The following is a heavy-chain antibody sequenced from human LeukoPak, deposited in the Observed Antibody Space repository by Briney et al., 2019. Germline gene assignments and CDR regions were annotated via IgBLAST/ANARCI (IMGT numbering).Heavy chain of an antibody. D-gene: IGHD1-26*01. CDR2: MNPNSGNT. V-gene: IGHV1-8*03. Sequence: ASVKVSCKASGYTFTSYDINWVRQATGQGLEWMGWMNPNSGNTGYAQKFHGRVTITRNTSISTAYMELSSLRSGDTAVYYCGRGRSGSYYAPADYWGQGTLVTVSS. J-gene: IGHJ4*02. CDR3: GRGRSGSYYAPADY. CDR1: GYTFTSYD.